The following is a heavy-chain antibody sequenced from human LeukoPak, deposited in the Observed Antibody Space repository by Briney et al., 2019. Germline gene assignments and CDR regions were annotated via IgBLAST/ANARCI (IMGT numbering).Heavy chain of an antibody. CDR2: IYYSGST. CDR1: GGSISSYY. Sequence: SETLSLTCTVSGGSISSYYWSWIRQPPGKGLEWIGYIYYSGSTNYNPSLKSRVTISVDTSKNQFSLKLSSVTAADTAVYYCARIVIAAAEGYFDYWCQGTLVTVSS. CDR3: ARIVIAAAEGYFDY. D-gene: IGHD6-13*01. V-gene: IGHV4-59*01. J-gene: IGHJ4*02.